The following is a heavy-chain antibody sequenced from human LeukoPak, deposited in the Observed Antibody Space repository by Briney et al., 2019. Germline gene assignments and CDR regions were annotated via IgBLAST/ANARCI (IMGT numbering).Heavy chain of an antibody. CDR2: IIPIFGTA. V-gene: IGHV1-69*06. CDR1: GGTFSSYA. Sequence: SVNVSCKASGGTFSSYAISWVRQAPGQGLEWMGGIIPIFGTANYAQKFQGRVTITADKSTSTAYMELSSLRSEDTAVYYCARDFKMGFDYWGQGTLVTVSS. J-gene: IGHJ4*02. D-gene: IGHD2-8*01. CDR3: ARDFKMGFDY.